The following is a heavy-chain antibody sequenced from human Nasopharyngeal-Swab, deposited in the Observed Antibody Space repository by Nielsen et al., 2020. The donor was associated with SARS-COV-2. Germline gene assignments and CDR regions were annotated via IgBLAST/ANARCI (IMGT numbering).Heavy chain of an antibody. V-gene: IGHV1-3*01. D-gene: IGHD6-19*01. CDR2: INAGNGNT. Sequence: WVRQAPGQRLEWMGWINAGNGNTKYSQKFQGRVTITRDTSASTAYMELSSLRSEDTAVYYCARDFLRSSGGWYSRYDAFDIWGQGTMVTVSS. J-gene: IGHJ3*02. CDR3: ARDFLRSSGGWYSRYDAFDI.